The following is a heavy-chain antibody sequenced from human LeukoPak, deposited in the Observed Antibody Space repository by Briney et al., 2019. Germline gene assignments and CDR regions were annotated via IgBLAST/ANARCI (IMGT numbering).Heavy chain of an antibody. D-gene: IGHD2-21*01. Sequence: MAGGSLRLSCAASGFTFSSYSMTWVRQAPGKGLEWVSSISSSSSYIYYADSVKGRFTISRDNAKNSLYLQMNSLRAEDTAVYYCARPAADCGGDCYWAFDYWGQGTLVTVSS. V-gene: IGHV3-21*01. J-gene: IGHJ4*02. CDR1: GFTFSSYS. CDR2: ISSSSSYI. CDR3: ARPAADCGGDCYWAFDY.